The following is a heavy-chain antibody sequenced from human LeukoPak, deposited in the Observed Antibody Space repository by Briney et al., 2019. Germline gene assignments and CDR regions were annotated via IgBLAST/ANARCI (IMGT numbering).Heavy chain of an antibody. CDR3: ARDLEVAGEGPNWFDP. CDR2: IYHSGST. CDR1: GYSISSGYY. J-gene: IGHJ5*02. V-gene: IGHV4-38-2*02. D-gene: IGHD4-17*01. Sequence: SSETLSLTCTVSGYSISSGYYWGWIRQPPGKGLEWIGSIYHSGSTYYNPSLKSRVTISVDTSKNQFSPKLSSVTAADTAVYYCARDLEVAGEGPNWFDPWGQGTLVTVSS.